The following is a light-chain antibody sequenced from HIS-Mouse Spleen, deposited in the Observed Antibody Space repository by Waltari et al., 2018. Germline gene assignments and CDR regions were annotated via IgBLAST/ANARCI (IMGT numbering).Light chain of an antibody. CDR2: DAS. CDR3: QQFNSYPRT. Sequence: AIQLTQSPSSLSASVVDRVTIPCRASQGISSSLAWYQQKQGKAPKLLIYDASSLESGVPSRFSGSGSGTDFTLTISSLQPEDFATYYCQQFNSYPRTFGEGTKVEIK. CDR1: QGISSS. V-gene: IGKV1-13*02. J-gene: IGKJ4*01.